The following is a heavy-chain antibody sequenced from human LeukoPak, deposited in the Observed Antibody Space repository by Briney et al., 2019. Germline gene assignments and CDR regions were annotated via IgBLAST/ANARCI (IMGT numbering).Heavy chain of an antibody. CDR1: GFTFSSYG. CDR3: AKDSATYGRFDY. Sequence: KTGGSLRLSCAASGFTFSSYGMSWVRQAPGKGLEWVSAISGSGGNTYYADPVKGRFSISRDNSKNTLYLQMSSLRAEDTAVYFCAKDSATYGRFDYWGQGSLVTVSS. J-gene: IGHJ4*02. CDR2: ISGSGGNT. V-gene: IGHV3-23*01. D-gene: IGHD3-10*01.